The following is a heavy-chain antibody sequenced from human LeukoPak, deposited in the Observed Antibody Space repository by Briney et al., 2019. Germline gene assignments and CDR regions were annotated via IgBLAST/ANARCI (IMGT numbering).Heavy chain of an antibody. Sequence: ASVKVSCKASGYTFTSYYMHWVRQAPGQGLEWMGIINPSGGSTSYAQKFQGRVTMTRDTSISTAYMELSRLRSDDTAVYYCARSGSYSSFDYWGQGTLVTVSS. CDR1: GYTFTSYY. CDR2: INPSGGST. J-gene: IGHJ4*02. CDR3: ARSGSYSSFDY. V-gene: IGHV1-46*01. D-gene: IGHD1-26*01.